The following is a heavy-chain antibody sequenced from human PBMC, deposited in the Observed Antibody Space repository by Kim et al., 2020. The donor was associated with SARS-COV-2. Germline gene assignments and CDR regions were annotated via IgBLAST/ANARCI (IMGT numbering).Heavy chain of an antibody. CDR1: GGSISSYY. CDR2: IYYSGTT. D-gene: IGHD4-17*01. Sequence: SETLSLTCNVSGGSISSYYWSWIRQPPGKGLEWIAYIYYSGTTTYNPSLESRVSISIDTSKNQFSLKLNSVAAADTAMYYCARSPTALTYFDYWGHGTLVTVSS. CDR3: ARSPTALTYFDY. J-gene: IGHJ4*01. V-gene: IGHV4-59*13.